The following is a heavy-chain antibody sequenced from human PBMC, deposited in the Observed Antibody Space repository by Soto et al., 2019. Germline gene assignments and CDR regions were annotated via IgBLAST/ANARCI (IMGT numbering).Heavy chain of an antibody. CDR2: ISGSGGST. Sequence: GSLRLSCAASGFTFSSYAMSWVRQAPGKGLEWVSAISGSGGSTYYADSVKGRFTISRDNSKNTLYLQMNSLRAEDTAVYYCANDRMRVVVPAADYWGQGTLVTVSS. CDR3: ANDRMRVVVPAADY. J-gene: IGHJ4*02. V-gene: IGHV3-23*01. CDR1: GFTFSSYA. D-gene: IGHD2-2*01.